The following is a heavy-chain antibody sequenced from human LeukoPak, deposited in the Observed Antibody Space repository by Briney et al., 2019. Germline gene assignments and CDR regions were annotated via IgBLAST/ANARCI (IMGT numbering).Heavy chain of an antibody. D-gene: IGHD4-11*01. CDR1: GGSISSGGYS. CDR2: IYHSGST. J-gene: IGHJ6*02. Sequence: SETLSLTCAVSGGSISSGGYSWSWIRQPPGKGLEWIGYIYHSGSTYYNPSLKSRVTIPVDRSKNQFSLKLSSVTAADTAVYYCARGGDSNPYYYYGMDVWGQGTTVTVSS. CDR3: ARGGDSNPYYYYGMDV. V-gene: IGHV4-30-2*01.